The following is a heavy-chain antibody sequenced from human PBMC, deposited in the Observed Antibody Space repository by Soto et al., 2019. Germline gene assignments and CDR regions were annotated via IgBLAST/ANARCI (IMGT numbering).Heavy chain of an antibody. CDR3: SKGRWTVGHCSGGSCYDGMDV. V-gene: IGHV1-2*02. CDR1: GYTFIGFS. CDR2: INPKNGDT. Sequence: ASAKVSCKSSGYTFIGFSLHWVRQAPGQGLEWMGWINPKNGDTYYAQKFQGRVTMTRDTSINTVYMELNSLKSDDTAVYYCSKGRWTVGHCSGGSCYDGMDVWGQGTTVTVSS. J-gene: IGHJ6*02. D-gene: IGHD2-15*01.